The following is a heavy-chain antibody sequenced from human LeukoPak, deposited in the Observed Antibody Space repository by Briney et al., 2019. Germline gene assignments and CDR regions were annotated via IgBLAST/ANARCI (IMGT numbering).Heavy chain of an antibody. V-gene: IGHV3-21*01. D-gene: IGHD3-16*01. CDR1: GFSFSSYS. J-gene: IGHJ3*02. CDR3: ARGLYYYGTDAFDI. CDR2: ISASGNYI. Sequence: GGSLRLSCAAPGFSFSSYSMNWVRQAPGRGLEWVSSISASGNYIYYADSVKGRFTISRDSAENSLSLQMNSLGAEATAVYYCARGLYYYGTDAFDIWGRGTMVTVS.